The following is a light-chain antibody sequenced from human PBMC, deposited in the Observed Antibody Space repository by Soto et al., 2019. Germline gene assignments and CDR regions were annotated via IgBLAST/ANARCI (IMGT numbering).Light chain of an antibody. J-gene: IGKJ4*01. CDR2: KAS. CDR3: QQYNSYPT. CDR1: QSISSW. V-gene: IGKV1-5*03. Sequence: DIQMTQSPSTLSASVGDRVTITCRASQSISSWLAWYQQKPGKAPKLLIYKASSLESGVPSRFSGRGSGTEFTLTISSLQTDAFAPYYCQQYNSYPTFGGGTKVEIK.